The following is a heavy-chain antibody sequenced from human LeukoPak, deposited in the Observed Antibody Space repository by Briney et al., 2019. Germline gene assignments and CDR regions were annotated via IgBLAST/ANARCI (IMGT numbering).Heavy chain of an antibody. Sequence: GRSLRLSCAASGFTFSSYGMHWVRQAPGKGLEWVAVIWYDGSNKYYADSVKGRFTISRDNSKNTLYLQMNSLRAEDTAVYYCAREQGSSSYYYYYGMDVWGQGTTVTVSS. V-gene: IGHV3-33*01. D-gene: IGHD6-6*01. J-gene: IGHJ6*02. CDR3: AREQGSSSYYYYYGMDV. CDR2: IWYDGSNK. CDR1: GFTFSSYG.